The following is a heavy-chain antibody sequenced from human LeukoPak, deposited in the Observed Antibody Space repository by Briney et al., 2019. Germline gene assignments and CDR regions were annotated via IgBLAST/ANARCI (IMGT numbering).Heavy chain of an antibody. CDR3: ASMSPPSSGITIFGVAPNYYYMDV. CDR2: INPNSGGT. Sequence: ASVKVSCKASGYTFTGYYMHWVRQAPGQGLEWMGWINPNSGGTNYAQKFQGRVTMTRDTSISTAYMELSRLRSDDTAVYYCASMSPPSSGITIFGVAPNYYYMDVWGKGTTVTVSS. D-gene: IGHD3-3*01. J-gene: IGHJ6*03. CDR1: GYTFTGYY. V-gene: IGHV1-2*02.